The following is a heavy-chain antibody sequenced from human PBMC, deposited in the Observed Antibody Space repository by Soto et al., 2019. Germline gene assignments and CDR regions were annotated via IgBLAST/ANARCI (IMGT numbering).Heavy chain of an antibody. D-gene: IGHD4-17*01. J-gene: IGHJ6*02. V-gene: IGHV3-23*01. CDR1: GFPFSIYS. Sequence: PGGLLRLSRAASGFPFSIYSMSWVRPTQGKGLEWVSAISGSGGSTYYADSVKGRFTISRDNSKNTLYLQMNSLRAEDTAVYYCTWAKTSYYYYYGMDVWGQGITVTVSS. CDR2: ISGSGGST. CDR3: TWAKTSYYYYYGMDV.